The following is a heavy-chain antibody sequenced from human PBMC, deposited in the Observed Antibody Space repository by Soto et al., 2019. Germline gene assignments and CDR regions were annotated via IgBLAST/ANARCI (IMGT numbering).Heavy chain of an antibody. CDR2: ISGSGGST. J-gene: IGHJ6*02. Sequence: GGSLRLSCAASGFTFSSYAMSWVRQAPGQGLEWVSAISGSGGSTYYADSVKGRFTISRDNSKNTLYLQMNSLRAEDTAVYYCAKGRSYYGSGSYYNNPYYYYYGMDVWGQGTTVTVSS. CDR1: GFTFSSYA. D-gene: IGHD3-10*01. V-gene: IGHV3-23*01. CDR3: AKGRSYYGSGSYYNNPYYYYYGMDV.